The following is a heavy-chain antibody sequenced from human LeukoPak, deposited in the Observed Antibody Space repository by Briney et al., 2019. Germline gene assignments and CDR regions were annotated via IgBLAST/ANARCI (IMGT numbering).Heavy chain of an antibody. CDR1: GGSISSYQ. V-gene: IGHV4-59*01. CDR2: IYCSGST. D-gene: IGHD3-3*01. Sequence: SETLSLTCTVSGGSISSYQWSCIRQPPGKGLEWSGNIYCSGSTNYSPSLTSRVTISVDTSKNPFSLNLNSVTAADTAVYYCARLPSDLGYFDYWGQGTLVTVSS. J-gene: IGHJ4*02. CDR3: ARLPSDLGYFDY.